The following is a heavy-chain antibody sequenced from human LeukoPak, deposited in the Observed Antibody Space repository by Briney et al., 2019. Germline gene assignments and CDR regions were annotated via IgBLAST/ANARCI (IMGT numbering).Heavy chain of an antibody. Sequence: GGSLRLSCAASGFTFSSYWMSWVRQAPGKGLEWVANIKQDGSEKYYVDSVKGRFTISRDNAKNSLYLQMNSLRAEDTALYYCARSRSGSPTVGDYWGQGTLVTVSS. CDR2: IKQDGSEK. CDR3: ARSRSGSPTVGDY. CDR1: GFTFSSYW. D-gene: IGHD3-10*01. J-gene: IGHJ4*02. V-gene: IGHV3-7*03.